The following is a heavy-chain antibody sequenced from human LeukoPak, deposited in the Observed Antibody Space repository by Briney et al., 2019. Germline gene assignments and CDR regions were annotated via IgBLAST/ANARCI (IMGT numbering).Heavy chain of an antibody. CDR1: GGTFSSYA. D-gene: IGHD5-18*01. J-gene: IGHJ4*02. V-gene: IGHV1-69*04. CDR2: IIPILGIA. CDR3: ARDLGTAMVYFDY. Sequence: ASVKVSCKASGGTFSSYAISWVRQAPGQGLEWMGRIIPILGIANYAQKFQGRVTITADKSTSTAYMELSSLRSEDTAVYYCARDLGTAMVYFDYWDQGTLVTVSS.